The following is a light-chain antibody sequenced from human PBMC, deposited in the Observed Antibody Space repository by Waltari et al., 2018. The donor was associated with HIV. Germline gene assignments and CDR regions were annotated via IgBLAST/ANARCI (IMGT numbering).Light chain of an antibody. CDR2: EVT. J-gene: IGLJ1*01. CDR1: SSAVGRPNR. CDR3: SSYTSSSTYV. Sequence: QSALTQPPSVSGSPGQSVTISFTGSSSAVGRPNRVSWYQQPPGTAPILLIYEVTSRPSGVPDRFSGSKSGNTASLTISGLQAEDEADYYCSSYTSSSTYVFGTGTRVTVL. V-gene: IGLV2-18*02.